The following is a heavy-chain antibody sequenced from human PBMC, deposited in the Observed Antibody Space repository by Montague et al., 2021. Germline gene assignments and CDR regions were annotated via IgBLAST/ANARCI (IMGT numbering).Heavy chain of an antibody. V-gene: IGHV3-23*01. CDR2: ISVSGT. J-gene: IGHJ6*03. CDR1: GFTFSSHA. D-gene: IGHD6-13*01. CDR3: AKDRDGNTWYGLNYMDV. Sequence: SLRLSCAASGFTFSSHAMTWVRQAPGKGLEWVSGISVSGTYYADSVKGRFTISRDNSENTLYLQMNSLGAEDTAVCYCAKDRDGNTWYGLNYMDVWGTGTTVIVSS.